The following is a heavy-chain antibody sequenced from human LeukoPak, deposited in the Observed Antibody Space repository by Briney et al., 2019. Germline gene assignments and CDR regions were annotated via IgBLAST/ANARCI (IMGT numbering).Heavy chain of an antibody. Sequence: GGSLRLSCAASGFTFSSYAMSWVRQAPGKGLEWVSAISGSGGSTYYADSVKGRVTISRDNSKNTLYLQMNSLRAEDTAVYYCAKPSSSSWYRGAFDIWGQGTMVTVSS. CDR3: AKPSSSSWYRGAFDI. CDR1: GFTFSSYA. CDR2: ISGSGGST. V-gene: IGHV3-23*01. D-gene: IGHD6-13*01. J-gene: IGHJ3*02.